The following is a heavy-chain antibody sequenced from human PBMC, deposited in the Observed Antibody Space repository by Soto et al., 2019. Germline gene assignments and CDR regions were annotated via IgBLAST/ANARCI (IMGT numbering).Heavy chain of an antibody. CDR1: GFTFSSYG. J-gene: IGHJ4*02. V-gene: IGHV3-30*18. Sequence: GGSLRLSCAASGFTFSSYGMHWVRQAPGKGLEWVAVISYDGSNKYYADSVKGRFTISRDNSKNTLYLQMNSLRAEDTAVYYCAKDEIGIAAAGTSLYWGQGTLVTVSS. CDR3: AKDEIGIAAAGTSLY. D-gene: IGHD6-13*01. CDR2: ISYDGSNK.